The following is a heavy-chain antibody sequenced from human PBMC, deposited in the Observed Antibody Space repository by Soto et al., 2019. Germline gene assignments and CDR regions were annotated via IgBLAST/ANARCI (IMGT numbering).Heavy chain of an antibody. CDR2: ISGSGGNT. Sequence: EVQLLESGGGLVQPGGSLRLSCAASGFMFSSYGMSWVRQAPGKGLEWVSAISGSGGNTYYADSVKGRFTISRDNSKNTLILQINSLRAEDTAVYYCANIYYYALDVWGQGTTVTVSS. J-gene: IGHJ6*02. V-gene: IGHV3-23*01. CDR3: ANIYYYALDV. CDR1: GFMFSSYG.